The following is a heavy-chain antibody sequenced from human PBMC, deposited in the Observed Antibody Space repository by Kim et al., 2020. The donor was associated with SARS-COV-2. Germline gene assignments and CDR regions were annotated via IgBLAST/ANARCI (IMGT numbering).Heavy chain of an antibody. D-gene: IGHD3-10*01. Sequence: ADSVKGRFTISRDNAKNSLYLQMNSLRAEDTAVYYCARCGSGSYRYFDYWGQGTLVTVSS. V-gene: IGHV3-11*01. J-gene: IGHJ4*02. CDR3: ARCGSGSYRYFDY.